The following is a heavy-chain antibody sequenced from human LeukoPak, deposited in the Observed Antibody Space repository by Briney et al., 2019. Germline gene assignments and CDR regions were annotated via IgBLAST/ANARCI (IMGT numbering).Heavy chain of an antibody. V-gene: IGHV4-59*08. CDR3: ARRSIAAAGTLSAVLYFDY. J-gene: IGHJ4*02. D-gene: IGHD6-13*01. CDR2: IYYSGST. CDR1: GGSISSYY. Sequence: PSETLSLTCTVSGGSISSYYWSWIRQPPGKGLEWIGYIYYSGSTNYNPSLKSRVTISVDTSKNQFSLKLSSVTAADTAVYYCARRSIAAAGTLSAVLYFDYWGQGTLVTVSS.